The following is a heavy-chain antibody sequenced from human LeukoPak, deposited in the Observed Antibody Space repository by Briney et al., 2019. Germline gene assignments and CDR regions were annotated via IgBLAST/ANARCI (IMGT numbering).Heavy chain of an antibody. J-gene: IGHJ4*02. D-gene: IGHD6-6*01. CDR1: GYTFTSYY. Sequence: ASVKVSCKSSGYTFTSYYMHWVRPAPGQGLEWMGIINLSGGRISYGQKFQGRVTMTRDTSTSKVYMELSSLRPNDTVVYYCAREFDGSSFFYWGQGTLVTVSS. CDR3: AREFDGSSFFY. CDR2: INLSGGRI. V-gene: IGHV1-46*03.